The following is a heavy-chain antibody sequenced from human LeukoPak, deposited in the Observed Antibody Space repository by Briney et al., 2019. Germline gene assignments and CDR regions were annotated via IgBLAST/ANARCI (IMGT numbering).Heavy chain of an antibody. CDR1: GGSISSVNYY. Sequence: SETLSLTCSVSGGSISSVNYYWGWIRQPPGKGLEWIGSINYSGQTYYNPSLKSRVTISVDTSKNQFSLKLTSVTAADTAIFYCARRGFDSGIYAAFDIWGQGAMVTVSS. J-gene: IGHJ3*02. D-gene: IGHD3-10*01. CDR2: INYSGQT. V-gene: IGHV4-39*01. CDR3: ARRGFDSGIYAAFDI.